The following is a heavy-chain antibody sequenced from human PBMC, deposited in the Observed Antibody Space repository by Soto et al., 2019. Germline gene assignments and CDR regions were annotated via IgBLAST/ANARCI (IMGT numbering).Heavy chain of an antibody. CDR3: AKERSSGWYVNYYYGMDV. J-gene: IGHJ6*02. Sequence: GGSLRLSCAASGFTFDDYTMHWVRQAPGKGLEWVSLISWDGGSTYYADSVKGRFTISRDNSKNSLYLQMNSLRTEDTALYYCAKERSSGWYVNYYYGMDVWGQGTTVTVSS. CDR1: GFTFDDYT. D-gene: IGHD6-19*01. CDR2: ISWDGGST. V-gene: IGHV3-43*01.